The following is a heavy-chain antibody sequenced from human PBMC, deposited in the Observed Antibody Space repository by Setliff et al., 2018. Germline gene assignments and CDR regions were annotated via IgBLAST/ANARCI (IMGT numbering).Heavy chain of an antibody. CDR2: ISYSGGT. D-gene: IGHD6-13*01. CDR1: GGSFTTYY. Sequence: PSETLSLTCTVSGGSFTTYYWSWIRQPAGEGLEWIGHISYSGGTIYNPSLRSRVAISLDTSKNQFSLRLSSVTAADTAVYYCARWVAAAGIHNYFDYWGQGTLVTVSS. V-gene: IGHV4-59*08. J-gene: IGHJ4*02. CDR3: ARWVAAAGIHNYFDY.